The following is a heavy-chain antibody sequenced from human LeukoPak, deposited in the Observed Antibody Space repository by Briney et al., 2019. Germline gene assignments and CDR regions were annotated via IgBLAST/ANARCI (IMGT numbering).Heavy chain of an antibody. CDR2: IKSDGSN. Sequence: HTGGSLRLSCAASGFTFSSYWMHWVRQAPGKGLVWVSRIKSDGSNYYADSVKGRFTIFRDNAKNTLYLQMNSLRAEDTAVYYCANLVVAALFDYWGQGTLVTVSS. J-gene: IGHJ4*02. CDR1: GFTFSSYW. V-gene: IGHV3-74*01. CDR3: ANLVVAALFDY. D-gene: IGHD2-15*01.